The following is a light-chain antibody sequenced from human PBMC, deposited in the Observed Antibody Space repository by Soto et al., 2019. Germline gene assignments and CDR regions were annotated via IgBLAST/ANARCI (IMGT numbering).Light chain of an antibody. CDR3: CSYAGTNTWV. J-gene: IGLJ1*01. CDR2: EGN. Sequence: QSALTQPASVSGSPGQSITISCTGTSSDVGSYNLVSWYQQHPGKAPKLTIYEGNKRPSGVSNRFSGSKSATTASLTISGRQTEDEADYYRCSYAGTNTWVFGAGTQLTVL. V-gene: IGLV2-23*01. CDR1: SSDVGSYNL.